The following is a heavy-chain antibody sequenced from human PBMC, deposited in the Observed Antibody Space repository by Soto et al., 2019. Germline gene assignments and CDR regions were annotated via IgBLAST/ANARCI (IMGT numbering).Heavy chain of an antibody. D-gene: IGHD3-3*01. CDR1: GGTFSSYA. V-gene: IGHV1-69*13. CDR2: IIPIFGTA. J-gene: IGHJ6*02. Sequence: SVKVSCKASGGTFSSYAISWVRQAPGQGLEWMGGIIPIFGTANYAQKFQGRVTITADESTSTAYMELSSLRSEDTAVYYCARDHVGVNYDFWSGYRSYYGMDVWGQGTTVTVSS. CDR3: ARDHVGVNYDFWSGYRSYYGMDV.